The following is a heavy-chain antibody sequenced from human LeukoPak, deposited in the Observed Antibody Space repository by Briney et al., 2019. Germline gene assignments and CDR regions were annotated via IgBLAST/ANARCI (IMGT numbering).Heavy chain of an antibody. Sequence: SETLSLTCAVSGGSISNYYCSWILQPPGKGLEWLGYIHYSGYTNYNPSLKSRVTISVDTSKNQFSLNLSSVTAADTAVYYCARHWGSDWYFDLWGRGTLVTVSS. CDR3: ARHWGSDWYFDL. D-gene: IGHD7-27*01. V-gene: IGHV4-59*01. J-gene: IGHJ2*01. CDR1: GGSISNYY. CDR2: IHYSGYT.